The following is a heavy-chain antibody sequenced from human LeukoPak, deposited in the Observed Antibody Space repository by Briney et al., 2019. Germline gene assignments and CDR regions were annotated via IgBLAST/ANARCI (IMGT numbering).Heavy chain of an antibody. D-gene: IGHD2-2*01. Sequence: PGGSLRLSCSASGFTFSSFAFHWVRQAPGKGLEYVSAISSNGVSTYYADSVKGRFTISRDNSESTLYLQMSVRAEDTAVYYCVKGYCSSTSCRLDSWGQGTLVTVSS. J-gene: IGHJ4*02. CDR3: VKGYCSSTSCRLDS. CDR1: GFTFSSFA. CDR2: ISSNGVST. V-gene: IGHV3-64D*06.